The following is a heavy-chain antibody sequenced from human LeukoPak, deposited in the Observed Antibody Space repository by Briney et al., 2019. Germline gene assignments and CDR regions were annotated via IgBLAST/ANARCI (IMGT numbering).Heavy chain of an antibody. CDR1: GFTFSSYE. V-gene: IGHV3-48*03. CDR2: ISSSGSTI. D-gene: IGHD7-27*01. Sequence: PGGSLRLSCAASGFTFSSYEMNWVRQAPGRGLGWVSYISSSGSTIYYADSVKGRFTISRDNAKNSLYLQMNSLRAEDTAVYYCAREGFPGFDYWGQGTLVTVSS. CDR3: AREGFPGFDY. J-gene: IGHJ4*02.